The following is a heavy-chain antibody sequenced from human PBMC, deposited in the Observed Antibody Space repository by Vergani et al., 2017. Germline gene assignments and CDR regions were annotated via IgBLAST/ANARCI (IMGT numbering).Heavy chain of an antibody. J-gene: IGHJ4*02. Sequence: QVQLQESGPGLVKPSQTLSLTCTVSGGSISSGGYYWSWIRQHPGKGLEWIGYIYYSGSTYYNPSLKSRVTISVDTSKNQFSLKLSSVTAADTAVYYCAREGRDRMVRGVIIYWGQGTLVTVSS. D-gene: IGHD3-10*01. V-gene: IGHV4-31*03. CDR1: GGSISSGGYY. CDR2: IYYSGST. CDR3: AREGRDRMVRGVIIY.